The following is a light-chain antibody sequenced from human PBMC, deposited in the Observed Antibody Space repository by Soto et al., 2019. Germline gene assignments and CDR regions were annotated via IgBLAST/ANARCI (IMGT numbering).Light chain of an antibody. V-gene: IGLV3-10*01. CDR2: EDS. J-gene: IGLJ2*01. CDR1: ALPKKY. CDR3: YSTDSNGNQRV. Sequence: SYELTQPPSVSVSPGQTARITCSGDALPKKYASWFQQKSGQAPVMVIYEDSKRPSGIPERFSGSTSGTMATLAITGAQVEDEADYYCYSTDSNGNQRVFGGGTKLTVL.